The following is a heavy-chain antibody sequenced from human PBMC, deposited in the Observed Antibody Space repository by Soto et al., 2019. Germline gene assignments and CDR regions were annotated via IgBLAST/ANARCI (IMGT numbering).Heavy chain of an antibody. CDR1: GDSVSSNSAA. J-gene: IGHJ6*02. Sequence: PSQTLSLTCAISGDSVSSNSAAWNWIRQSPSRGLEWLGRTYYKSKWNNDYTLSVKSRITINPDTSKNQFSLHLYSVTPEDTVVYYCARDSALRWRGVIITDYYYYGMDVWGQGTTVTVSS. CDR3: ARDSALRWRGVIITDYYYYGMDV. CDR2: TYYKSKWNN. V-gene: IGHV6-1*01. D-gene: IGHD3-10*01.